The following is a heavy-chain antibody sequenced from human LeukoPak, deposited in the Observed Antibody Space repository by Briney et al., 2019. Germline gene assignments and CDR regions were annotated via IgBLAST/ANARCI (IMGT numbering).Heavy chain of an antibody. Sequence: GRSLRLSCAASGFTFSTYAMHWVRQAPGKGLEWVAHMSYDEGTKYYADSVKGRFTISRDNSKNTLCLQMNSLRAEDTAFYYCARGGAYCRGDCPLDAFDPWGQGTMVTVSS. CDR1: GFTFSTYA. D-gene: IGHD2-21*02. CDR2: MSYDEGTK. CDR3: ARGGAYCRGDCPLDAFDP. J-gene: IGHJ3*01. V-gene: IGHV3-30-3*01.